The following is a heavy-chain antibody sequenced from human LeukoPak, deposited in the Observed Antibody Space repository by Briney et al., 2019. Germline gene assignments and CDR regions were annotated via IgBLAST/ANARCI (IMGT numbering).Heavy chain of an antibody. CDR2: ISGSGGST. Sequence: GESLRLSCAASGFTFSSYAMSWVRQAPGKGLEWVSAISGSGGSTYYADSVKGRFTISRDNSKNTLYLQMNSLRVEDTAVYYCAKDPETTVTTGRVYYYGMDVWGQGTTVTVSS. V-gene: IGHV3-23*01. D-gene: IGHD4-17*01. J-gene: IGHJ6*02. CDR3: AKDPETTVTTGRVYYYGMDV. CDR1: GFTFSSYA.